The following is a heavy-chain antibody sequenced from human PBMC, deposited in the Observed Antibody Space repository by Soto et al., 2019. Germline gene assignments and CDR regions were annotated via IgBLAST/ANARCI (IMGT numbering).Heavy chain of an antibody. CDR1: GGSITSSSYY. D-gene: IGHD1-26*01. J-gene: IGHJ5*02. Sequence: PSETLSLTCTVSGGSITSSSYYWGWIRQPPGKGLEWIGSIYYSGSTYYNPSLKSRVTISVDTSKNQFSLKLSSVTAADTAVYYCATQEVGGSYVYTFDPWAQGTPVTVSS. V-gene: IGHV4-39*01. CDR3: ATQEVGGSYVYTFDP. CDR2: IYYSGST.